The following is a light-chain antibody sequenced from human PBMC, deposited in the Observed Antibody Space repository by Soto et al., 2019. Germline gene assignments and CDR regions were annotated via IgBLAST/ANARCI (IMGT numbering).Light chain of an antibody. J-gene: IGKJ4*01. CDR3: QQYKNWPPLT. CDR2: GAS. CDR1: QSVSSN. V-gene: IGKV3-15*01. Sequence: EIVMTQSPATLSVSPGERATLSCRASQSVSSNLAWYQQKPGQAPRLPIHGASTRATGIPARFSGSGSGTEFTPTINSLQSEDFAVYYCQQYKNWPPLTFGGGTKVDIK.